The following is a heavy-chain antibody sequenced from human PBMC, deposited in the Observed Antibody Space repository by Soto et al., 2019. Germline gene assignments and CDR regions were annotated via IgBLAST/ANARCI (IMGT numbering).Heavy chain of an antibody. J-gene: IGHJ4*02. CDR2: ISDGGGST. CDR1: GFTFNNFA. V-gene: IGHV3-23*01. CDR3: ARCPGEKCARNTIFGVVGEGFDY. Sequence: EVQLLESGGGLVQPGGSLRLSCAASGFTFNNFAMSWVRQAPGKGLEWVSSISDGGGSTYYGDSVKGRFTSSRDNSKNTLYLQMNSLRAEDTAVYYCARCPGEKCARNTIFGVVGEGFDYWGQGTLVTVSS. D-gene: IGHD3-3*01.